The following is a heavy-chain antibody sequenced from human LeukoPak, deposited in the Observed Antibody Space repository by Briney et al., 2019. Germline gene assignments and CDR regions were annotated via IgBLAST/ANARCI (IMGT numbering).Heavy chain of an antibody. CDR2: ITGDGANT. CDR3: AKLIPTVDCSRTSCYGFDY. D-gene: IGHD2-2*01. Sequence: GGSLRLSCAASGFTFSSYAMTWVRQAPGKGLGWVSAITGDGANTYYADSVKGRFTISRDNSENTLYLQMNSLRAEDTALYYCAKLIPTVDCSRTSCYGFDYWGQGTLVTVSS. CDR1: GFTFSSYA. J-gene: IGHJ4*02. V-gene: IGHV3-23*01.